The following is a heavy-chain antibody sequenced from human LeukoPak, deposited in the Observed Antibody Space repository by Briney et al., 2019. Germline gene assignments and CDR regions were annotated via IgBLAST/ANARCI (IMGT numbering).Heavy chain of an antibody. V-gene: IGHV1-46*01. CDR2: INPSGGST. J-gene: IGHJ6*02. CDR1: GYTFTSHY. CDR3: ARGGADYYDSSGYYYGFYYYGMDV. Sequence: GASVNVSFKASGYTFTSHYMHWVRQAPGQGLEWMGIINPSGGSTSYAQKFQGRVTMTRDTSTSTVYMELSSLRSEDTAVYYCARGGADYYDSSGYYYGFYYYGMDVWGQGTTVTVSS. D-gene: IGHD3-22*01.